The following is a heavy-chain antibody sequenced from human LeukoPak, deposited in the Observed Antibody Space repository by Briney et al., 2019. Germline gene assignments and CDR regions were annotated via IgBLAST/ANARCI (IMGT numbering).Heavy chain of an antibody. CDR1: GFTFSSYS. CDR3: ARETSGENFDY. J-gene: IGHJ4*02. Sequence: PGGSLRLSCAASGFTFSSYSMNWVRQAPGKGLEWVSYISSSSTIYYADSVKGRFTISRDNAKNSLYLQMNSLRAEDTAVYYCARETSGENFDYWGQGTLVTVSS. D-gene: IGHD4-17*01. CDR2: ISSSSTI. V-gene: IGHV3-48*01.